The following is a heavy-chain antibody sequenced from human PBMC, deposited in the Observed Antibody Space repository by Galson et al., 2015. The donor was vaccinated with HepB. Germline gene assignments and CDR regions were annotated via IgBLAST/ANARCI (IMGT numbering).Heavy chain of an antibody. J-gene: IGHJ6*03. CDR3: ARSGSRQYYYYYYMDV. CDR2: STGRGGST. D-gene: IGHD2-15*01. Sequence: SLRLSCAASGFTFLNYAMNWVRQAPGKGPEWASVSTGRGGSTYYADSVKGRFTISGDSSQNTLYLEMNSLRAEDTAVYYCARSGSRQYYYYYYMDVWGKGTTVSVSS. CDR1: GFTFLNYA. V-gene: IGHV3-23*01.